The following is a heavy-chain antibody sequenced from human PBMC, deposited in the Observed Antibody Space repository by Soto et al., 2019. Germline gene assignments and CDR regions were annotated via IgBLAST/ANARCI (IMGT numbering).Heavy chain of an antibody. J-gene: IGHJ5*02. CDR2: IYYSGST. D-gene: IGHD3-9*01. CDR3: ARGSKQRLRYFDWSPNNWFDP. Sequence: SETLSLTCTVSGGSISSGDYYWSWIRQPPGKGLEWIGYIYYSGSTYYNPSLKSRVIISVDTSKNQFSLKLSSVTAADTAVYYCARGSKQRLRYFDWSPNNWFDPWDQGTLVTVSS. V-gene: IGHV4-30-4*01. CDR1: GGSISSGDYY.